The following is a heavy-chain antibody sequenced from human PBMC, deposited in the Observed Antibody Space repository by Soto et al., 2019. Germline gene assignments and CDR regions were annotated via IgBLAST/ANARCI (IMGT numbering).Heavy chain of an antibody. CDR1: GYTFTSYG. CDR3: ARRGGFGWFVP. D-gene: IGHD2-15*01. J-gene: IGHJ5*02. CDR2: ISAYNGNT. V-gene: IGHV1-18*01. Sequence: QVQLVQSGAEVKKPGASVKVSCQASGYTFTSYGISWVRQAPGQGLEWMGWISAYNGNTNYAQNLQGRVTMTTDTSPSTAYIELRTLRTDDTAVFYCARRGGFGWFVPCGQGTLVTVSS.